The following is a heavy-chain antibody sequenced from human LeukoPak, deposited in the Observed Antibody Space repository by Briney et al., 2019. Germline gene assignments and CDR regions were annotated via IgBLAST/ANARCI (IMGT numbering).Heavy chain of an antibody. CDR2: IYPGDSDT. CDR3: ARASITMVRGVIKKASYFDY. D-gene: IGHD3-10*01. Sequence: GESLKISCKGSGYSFPNYWIGWVRQLPGKGLEWMGIIYPGDSDTRYSPSFQGQVTISADKSISTAYLQWSSLKASDTAMYYCARASITMVRGVIKKASYFDYWGQGTLVTVSS. J-gene: IGHJ4*02. V-gene: IGHV5-51*01. CDR1: GYSFPNYW.